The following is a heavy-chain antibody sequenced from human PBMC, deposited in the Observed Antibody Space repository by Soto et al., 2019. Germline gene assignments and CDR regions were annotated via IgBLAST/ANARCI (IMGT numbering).Heavy chain of an antibody. Sequence: SETLSLTCTVSGGYISSYYWSWIRQPPGKGLEWIGYIYYSGSTNYNPSLKSRVTISVDTSKNQFSLKLSSVTAADTAVYYCARRYGPGFDYWGQGTLVTVSS. V-gene: IGHV4-59*08. CDR3: ARRYGPGFDY. J-gene: IGHJ4*02. D-gene: IGHD4-17*01. CDR2: IYYSGST. CDR1: GGYISSYY.